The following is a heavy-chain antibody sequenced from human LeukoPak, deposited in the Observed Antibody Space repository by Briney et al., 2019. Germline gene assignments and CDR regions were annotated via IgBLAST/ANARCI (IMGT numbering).Heavy chain of an antibody. CDR3: ARDSGAIKYCSSTSCYYYFDY. Sequence: GASVKVSCKASGYTFTSYDISWVRQAPGQGLEWMGRISTYTGNTNYAQNVQGRLTMTTDTSTTTVYMELRRLRSDDTAVYYCARDSGAIKYCSSTSCYYYFDYWGQGTLVTVSS. CDR2: ISTYTGNT. J-gene: IGHJ4*02. V-gene: IGHV1-18*01. CDR1: GYTFTSYD. D-gene: IGHD2-2*01.